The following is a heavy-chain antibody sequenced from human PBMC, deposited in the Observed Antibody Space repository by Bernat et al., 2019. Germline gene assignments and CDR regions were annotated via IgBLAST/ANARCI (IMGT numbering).Heavy chain of an antibody. CDR3: AKVLLWFGELSDDAFDI. J-gene: IGHJ3*02. CDR1: GFTFSSYA. V-gene: IGHV3-23*01. Sequence: EVQLSESGGGLVQPGGSLRLSCAASGFTFSSYAMSWVRQAPGKGLEWVSAISGSGGSTYYADSVKGRFTISRDNSKNTLYLQMNSLRAEDTAVYYCAKVLLWFGELSDDAFDIWGQGTMVTVSS. D-gene: IGHD3-10*01. CDR2: ISGSGGST.